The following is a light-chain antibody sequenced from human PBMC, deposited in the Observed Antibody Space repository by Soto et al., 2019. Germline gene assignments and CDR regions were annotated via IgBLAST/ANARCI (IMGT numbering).Light chain of an antibody. J-gene: IGKJ1*01. CDR1: QSIGSW. CDR3: QQYNSYRT. CDR2: KAS. Sequence: DIQMTQSPSTLSASVGDRVTITCRASQSIGSWLAWHQQKPGKAPKLLISKASSLESGVPSRFSGSGSGTEFTLTISSLQPDDFATYYCQQYNSYRTFGQGTKADI. V-gene: IGKV1-5*03.